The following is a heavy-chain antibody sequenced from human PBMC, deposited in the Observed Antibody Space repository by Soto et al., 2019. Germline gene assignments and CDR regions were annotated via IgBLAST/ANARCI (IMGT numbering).Heavy chain of an antibody. V-gene: IGHV3-33*01. CDR3: ATFITGTTEEHYFDY. CDR1: GFTFSSYG. CDR2: IWYDGSNK. J-gene: IGHJ4*02. D-gene: IGHD1-7*01. Sequence: GGSLRLSCAASGFTFSSYGMHWVRQAPGKGLEWVAVIWYDGSNKYYADSVKGRFTISRDNSKNTLYLQMNSLRAEDTAVYYCATFITGTTEEHYFDYWGQGTLVTVSS.